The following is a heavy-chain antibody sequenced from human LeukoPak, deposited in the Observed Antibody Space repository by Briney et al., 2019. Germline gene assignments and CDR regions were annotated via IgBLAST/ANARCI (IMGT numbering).Heavy chain of an antibody. D-gene: IGHD3-16*01. CDR2: IKTDGRDT. CDR1: GFTFSDYW. J-gene: IGHJ4*02. CDR3: ARVYVGSTTTCPYDY. Sequence: GSLRLSCAASGFTFSDYWMHWVRQAPGKGLVWVSRIKTDGRDTNYADSVKGRFTISRDNAKNTLYLQMNSLRAEDTAVYYCARVYVGSTTTCPYDYWGQGTLVTVSS. V-gene: IGHV3-74*01.